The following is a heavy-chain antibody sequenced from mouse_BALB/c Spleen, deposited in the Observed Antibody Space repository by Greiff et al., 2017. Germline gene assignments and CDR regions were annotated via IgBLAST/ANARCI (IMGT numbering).Heavy chain of an antibody. J-gene: IGHJ2*01. V-gene: IGHV1-87*01. D-gene: IGHD2-14*01. Sequence: QVQLQQSGAELARPGASVKLSCKASGYTFTSYWMQWVKQRPGQGLEWIGAIYPGDGDTRYTQKFKGKATLTADKSSSTAYMQLSSLASEDSAVYYCHGYGDYWGQGTTLTVSS. CDR2: IYPGDGDT. CDR1: GYTFTSYW. CDR3: HGYGDY.